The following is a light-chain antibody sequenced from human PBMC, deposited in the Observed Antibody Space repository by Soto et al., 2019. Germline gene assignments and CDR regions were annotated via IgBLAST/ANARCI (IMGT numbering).Light chain of an antibody. CDR3: ATWDSKTRV. Sequence: QSVLTQASSASASLGSSIKLTCTLSTGQSSYIIAWHQQQPGKAPRYLMKLEGSGSYNKGSGVPDRFSGSSSGADRYLTISNLQFEDEANYHCATWDSKTRVFGTGTKVTVL. CDR2: LEGSGSY. V-gene: IGLV4-60*02. CDR1: TGQSSYI. J-gene: IGLJ1*01.